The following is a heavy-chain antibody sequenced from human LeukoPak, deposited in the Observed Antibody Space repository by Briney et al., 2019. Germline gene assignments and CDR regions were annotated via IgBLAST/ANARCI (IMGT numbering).Heavy chain of an antibody. V-gene: IGHV4-4*07. Sequence: SETLSLTCTVSGGSISSYYWSWIRQPAGKGLEWVGRIYTSGSTNYNPSLKSRVTMSVDTSKNHFSLKLSTVTAADTAVYYCARDRPIAAAGTTYFDYWGQGTLVTVSS. CDR1: GGSISSYY. CDR2: IYTSGST. J-gene: IGHJ4*02. CDR3: ARDRPIAAAGTTYFDY. D-gene: IGHD6-13*01.